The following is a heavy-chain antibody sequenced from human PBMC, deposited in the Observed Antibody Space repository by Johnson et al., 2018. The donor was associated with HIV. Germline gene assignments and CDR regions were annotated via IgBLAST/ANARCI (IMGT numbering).Heavy chain of an antibody. V-gene: IGHV3-30*04. CDR3: AKETKSKAFDI. CDR1: GFTFSSCA. J-gene: IGHJ3*02. CDR2: ISYDGSIK. D-gene: IGHD1-7*01. Sequence: QVQLVESGGGVVQPGRSLRLSCAASGFTFSSCAFHWVRQAPGKGLEWVAVISYDGSIKYYGDSVKGRFTISRDNSKNTLYLQMNSLRAEDTAVYYCAKETKSKAFDIWGQGTMVTVSS.